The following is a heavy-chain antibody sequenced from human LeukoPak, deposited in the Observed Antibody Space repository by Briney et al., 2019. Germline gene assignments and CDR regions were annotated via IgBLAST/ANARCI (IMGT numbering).Heavy chain of an antibody. V-gene: IGHV1-18*01. Sequence: GASVKVSCKTSGYTFNTYGITWVRQAPGQGLEWMGWISAYNGNTNYAQKLQGRVTMTTDTSTNTAYMELRSLRSHETAVYYCARDRSPYYGDYTYSDAFDIWGQGTMVTVSS. D-gene: IGHD4-17*01. J-gene: IGHJ3*02. CDR2: ISAYNGNT. CDR3: ARDRSPYYGDYTYSDAFDI. CDR1: GYTFNTYG.